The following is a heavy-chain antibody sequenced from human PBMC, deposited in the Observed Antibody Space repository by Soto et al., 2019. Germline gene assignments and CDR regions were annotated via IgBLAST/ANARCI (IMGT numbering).Heavy chain of an antibody. CDR2: ISAYNGNT. D-gene: IGHD6-13*01. J-gene: IGHJ6*02. CDR3: ARVQQPMGQELYGMDV. V-gene: IGHV1-18*01. CDR1: GYTFTSYG. Sequence: ASVKVSCKASGYTFTSYGISWVRQAPGQGLEWMVWISAYNGNTNYAQKLQGRVTMTTDTSTSTAYMELRSLRSDDTAVYYCARVQQPMGQELYGMDVWGQGTTVTVSS.